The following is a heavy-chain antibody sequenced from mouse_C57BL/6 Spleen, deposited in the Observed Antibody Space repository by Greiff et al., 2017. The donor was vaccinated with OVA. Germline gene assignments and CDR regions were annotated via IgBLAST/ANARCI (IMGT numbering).Heavy chain of an antibody. J-gene: IGHJ1*03. CDR1: GYTFTDYE. Sequence: VQLQQSGAELVRPGASVTLSCKASGYTFTDYEMHWVKQTPVHGLEWIGAIDPETGGTAYNQKFKGKAILTADKSSSTAYMELRSLTSEDSAVYYCTAGYSNFYWYFDVWGTGTTVTVSS. V-gene: IGHV1-15*01. CDR3: TAGYSNFYWYFDV. D-gene: IGHD2-5*01. CDR2: IDPETGGT.